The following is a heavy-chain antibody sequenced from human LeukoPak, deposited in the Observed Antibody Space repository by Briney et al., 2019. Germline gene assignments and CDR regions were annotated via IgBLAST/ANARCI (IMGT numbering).Heavy chain of an antibody. CDR2: ISFDVSDK. V-gene: IGHV3-30-3*01. J-gene: IGHJ4*02. D-gene: IGHD2-2*01. CDR3: AREASEKGGIDY. CDR1: GFTFSSYP. Sequence: GGSLRLSCATSGFTFSSYPMHWVRQAPGKGLECVAVISFDVSDKSYADSMKGRFTISRDNSRKTVYLQMNNGRPEDTAVYSCAREASEKGGIDYWGQGALVIVSS.